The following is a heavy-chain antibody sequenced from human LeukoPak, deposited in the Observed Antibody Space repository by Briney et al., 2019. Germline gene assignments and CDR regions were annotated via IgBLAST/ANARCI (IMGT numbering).Heavy chain of an antibody. CDR3: ARGSVWRPLDY. V-gene: IGHV4-34*01. CDR1: GGSFSGYY. J-gene: IGHJ4*02. D-gene: IGHD3-3*01. CDR2: INHSGST. Sequence: SETLSLTCAVYGGSFSGYYWSWLRQPPGKGLEWIGEINHSGSTNYNPSLKSRVTISVDTSKNQFSLKLSSVTAADTAVCYCARGSVWRPLDYWGQGTLVTVSS.